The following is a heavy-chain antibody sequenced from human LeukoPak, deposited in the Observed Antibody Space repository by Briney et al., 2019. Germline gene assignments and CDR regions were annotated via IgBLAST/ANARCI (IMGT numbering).Heavy chain of an antibody. Sequence: GGSLRLSCAASGFTFDDYAMHWVRQAPGKGLEWVSGISWNSGSIGYADSVKGRFTISRDNAKNSLYLQMNSLRAEDAALYYCAKDIQSVRGGPLDYWGQGTLVTVSS. CDR3: AKDIQSVRGGPLDY. V-gene: IGHV3-9*01. D-gene: IGHD3-10*01. CDR2: ISWNSGSI. CDR1: GFTFDDYA. J-gene: IGHJ4*02.